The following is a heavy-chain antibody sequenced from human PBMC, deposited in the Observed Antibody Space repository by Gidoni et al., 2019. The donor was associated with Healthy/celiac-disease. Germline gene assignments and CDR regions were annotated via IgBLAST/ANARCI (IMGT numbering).Heavy chain of an antibody. V-gene: IGHV4-34*01. Sequence: QVQLQQWGAGLLKPSAPLSLTCAVYGGSFSGYYWSWIRQPPGKGLEWIGEINHSGITNYNPSLKSRVTISVDTSKNQFSLKLSSVTAADTAVYYCARGGGSYLVYWGQGTLVTVSS. D-gene: IGHD1-26*01. CDR3: ARGGGSYLVY. CDR2: INHSGIT. CDR1: GGSFSGYY. J-gene: IGHJ4*02.